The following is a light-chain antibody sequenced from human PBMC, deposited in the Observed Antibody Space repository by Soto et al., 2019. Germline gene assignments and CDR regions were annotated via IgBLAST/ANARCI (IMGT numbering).Light chain of an antibody. CDR3: QQRSNWPRT. CDR1: QDISNS. Sequence: DIQMTQSPSSLSASFGDRVTITCQASQDISNSLNWYQQKPGKAPKLLIYDASNLNTGVPSRFSGSGSETHFTFTISSLEPEDFAVYYCQQRSNWPRTFGQGTKVDIK. V-gene: IGKV1-33*01. J-gene: IGKJ1*01. CDR2: DAS.